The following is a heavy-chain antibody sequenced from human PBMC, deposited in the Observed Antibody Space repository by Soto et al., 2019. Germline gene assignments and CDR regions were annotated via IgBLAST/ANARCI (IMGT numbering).Heavy chain of an antibody. Sequence: GGSLRLSCAASGFTFSSYGMHWVRQAPGKGLEWVAVISYDGSNKYYADSVKGRFTISRDNSKNTLYLQMNSLRAEDTAVYYCAKERLYSVWFGELLTSTYYYGMDVWGQGTTVTVSS. V-gene: IGHV3-30*18. D-gene: IGHD3-10*01. J-gene: IGHJ6*02. CDR1: GFTFSSYG. CDR2: ISYDGSNK. CDR3: AKERLYSVWFGELLTSTYYYGMDV.